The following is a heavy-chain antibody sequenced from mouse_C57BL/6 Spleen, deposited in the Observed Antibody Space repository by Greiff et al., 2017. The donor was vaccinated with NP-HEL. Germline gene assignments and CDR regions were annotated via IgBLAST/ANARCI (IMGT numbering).Heavy chain of an antibody. D-gene: IGHD2-5*01. CDR1: GYTFTSYW. V-gene: IGHV1-55*01. CDR2: IYPGSGST. J-gene: IGHJ2*01. CDR3: ARSYYSNYGDYFDY. Sequence: QVQLKQPGAELVKPGASVKMSCKASGYTFTSYWITWVKQRPGQGLEWIGDIYPGSGSTNYNEKFKSKATLTVDTSSSTAYMQLSSLTSEDSAVYYCARSYYSNYGDYFDYWGQGTTLTVSS.